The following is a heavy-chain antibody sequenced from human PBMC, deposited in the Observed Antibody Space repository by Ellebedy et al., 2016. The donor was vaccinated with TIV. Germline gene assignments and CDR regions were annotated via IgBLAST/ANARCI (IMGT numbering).Heavy chain of an antibody. CDR2: ISSSGSTI. Sequence: GESLKISCAASGFTFSDYYMSWIRQAPGKGLEWVSYISSSGSTIYYADSVKGRFTISRDNAKNSLFLQMDNLRADDTAVYYCARDPRPYLRYGHYDFWGQGTLVTVSS. D-gene: IGHD3-9*01. J-gene: IGHJ4*02. V-gene: IGHV3-11*04. CDR1: GFTFSDYY. CDR3: ARDPRPYLRYGHYDF.